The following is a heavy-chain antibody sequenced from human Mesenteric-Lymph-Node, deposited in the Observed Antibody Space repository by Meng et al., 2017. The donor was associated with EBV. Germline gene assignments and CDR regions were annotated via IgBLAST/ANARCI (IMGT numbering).Heavy chain of an antibody. J-gene: IGHJ4*02. CDR1: RYPLPEFS. CDR2: FDPADGAT. CDR3: ARDGSWPPNYFDS. Sequence: VHLFPSWSSVNSPVASLSVSCLVSRYPLPEFSIPWVPPAPGTGLEWMGGFDPADGATIYAPKFQGRVTMTEDTSTDTAYMELSSLRSEDTAVYYCARDGSWPPNYFDSWGQGTLVTVSS. V-gene: IGHV1-24*01. D-gene: IGHD6-13*01.